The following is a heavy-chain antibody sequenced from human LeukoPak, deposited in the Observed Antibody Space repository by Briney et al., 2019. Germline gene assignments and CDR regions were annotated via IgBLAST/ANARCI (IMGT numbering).Heavy chain of an antibody. V-gene: IGHV3-48*01. D-gene: IGHD6-13*01. CDR3: AREGAAAGTEVADY. J-gene: IGHJ4*02. Sequence: GGSLRLSCAAFGFTLSSHSMSWVRQAPGKGLEWVSYISSNSGNIKYADSVKGRFTISRDNAKNSLYLQMNSLRAEDTAVYYCAREGAAAGTEVADYWGQGTLVTVSS. CDR2: ISSNSGNI. CDR1: GFTLSSHS.